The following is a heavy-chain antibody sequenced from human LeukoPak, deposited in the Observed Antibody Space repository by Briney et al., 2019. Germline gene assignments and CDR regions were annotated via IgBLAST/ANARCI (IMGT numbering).Heavy chain of an antibody. CDR2: IYPGDSDT. Sequence: GESLQISCKGSGYSFTSYWIGWVRQVPGKGLEWMGIIYPGDSDTRYSPSFQGQVTISADKSISTAYLQWSSLKASDTAMYYCARRGYGAYNWFDPWGQGTLVTVSS. V-gene: IGHV5-51*01. CDR3: ARRGYGAYNWFDP. CDR1: GYSFTSYW. D-gene: IGHD4/OR15-4a*01. J-gene: IGHJ5*02.